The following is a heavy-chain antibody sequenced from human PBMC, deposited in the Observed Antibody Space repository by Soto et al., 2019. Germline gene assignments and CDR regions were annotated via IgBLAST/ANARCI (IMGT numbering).Heavy chain of an antibody. D-gene: IGHD1-1*01. J-gene: IGHJ4*02. CDR3: ARWNGFGDS. V-gene: IGHV3-23*01. CDR2: LSGGSGAI. Sequence: GGSLRLSCAVSGFSLGPYGVTWVRQTPEKGLEWVTGLSGGSGAIFYADSVRGRFTISRDSSTAYLQMNNLRPEDTAVYFCARWNGFGDSWGQGSLVTVSS. CDR1: GFSLGPYG.